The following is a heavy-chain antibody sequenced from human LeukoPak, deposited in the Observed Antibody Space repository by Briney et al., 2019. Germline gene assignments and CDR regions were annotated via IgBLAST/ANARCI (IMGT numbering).Heavy chain of an antibody. D-gene: IGHD3-16*02. J-gene: IGHJ4*02. Sequence: GGSLRLSCAASGFTFSSYSMNWVRQAPGKGLEWVSSISSSSSYIYYADSVKGRFTISRDNAKNSLYLQMNSLRAEDTAVYYCARDYAFKGYYDYVWGSYRSPGYFDYWGQGTLVTVSS. V-gene: IGHV3-21*01. CDR1: GFTFSSYS. CDR2: ISSSSSYI. CDR3: ARDYAFKGYYDYVWGSYRSPGYFDY.